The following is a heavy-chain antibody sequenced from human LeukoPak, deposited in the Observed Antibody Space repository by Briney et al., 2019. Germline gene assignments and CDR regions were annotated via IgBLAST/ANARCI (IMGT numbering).Heavy chain of an antibody. J-gene: IGHJ6*02. V-gene: IGHV3-7*01. CDR3: ATYSHWVAGDV. CDR1: GFTFSESW. CDR2: MNQEGSEK. D-gene: IGHD3-16*01. Sequence: GGSLRLSCAASGFTFSESWMSWVRQAPGKGLEWVANMNQEGSEKDYVDSVKGRFTITRDNARKSLYLQMSSLRVEDTAVYYCATYSHWVAGDVWGQGTTVTVSS.